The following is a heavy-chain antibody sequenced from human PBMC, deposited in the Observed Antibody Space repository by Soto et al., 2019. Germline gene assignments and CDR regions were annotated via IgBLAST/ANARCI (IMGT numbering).Heavy chain of an antibody. CDR3: ASSLLCLGQLYNADFDI. V-gene: IGHV3-30-3*01. CDR2: ISYDGSNK. CDR1: LFTVSSYA. Sequence: PWWSLILSCASALFTVSSYASHCGLQAPCNGLEWGAVISYDGSNKYYADSVKGRFTISRDNSKNTLYLQMNSLRAEDTAVYYCASSLLCLGQLYNADFDIWGHGTMLT. J-gene: IGHJ3*02. D-gene: IGHD3-10*01.